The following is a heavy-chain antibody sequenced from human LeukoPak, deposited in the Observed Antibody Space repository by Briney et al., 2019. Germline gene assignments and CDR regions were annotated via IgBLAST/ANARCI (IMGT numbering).Heavy chain of an antibody. CDR3: ARLMDRARRDAFDI. CDR2: ISSSGSTK. J-gene: IGHJ3*02. Sequence: GGSLRLSCTASGFTFSNYNMNWVRQAPGKGLEWVSYISSSGSTKNYADSVKGRFTVSRDNAWNSLYLQMNSLRGEDTAVYYCARLMDRARRDAFDIWGQGTMVTVSS. V-gene: IGHV3-48*01. D-gene: IGHD2-2*03. CDR1: GFTFSNYN.